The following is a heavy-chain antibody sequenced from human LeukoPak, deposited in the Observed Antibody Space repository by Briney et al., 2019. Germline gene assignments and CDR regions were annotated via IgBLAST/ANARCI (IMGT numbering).Heavy chain of an antibody. CDR2: IKQDGSEK. J-gene: IGHJ3*02. Sequence: PGGSLRLSCAASGFTFSSYWMSWVRQAPGKGLEWVANIKQDGSEKYYVDSVKGRFTISRDNAKNSLYLQMNSLRAEDTAVYYCARLDYYDSSGYYRGGAFDIWGQGTMVTVSS. V-gene: IGHV3-7*01. CDR1: GFTFSSYW. D-gene: IGHD3-22*01. CDR3: ARLDYYDSSGYYRGGAFDI.